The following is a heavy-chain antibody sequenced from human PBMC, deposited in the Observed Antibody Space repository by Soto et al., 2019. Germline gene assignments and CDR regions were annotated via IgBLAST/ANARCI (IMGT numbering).Heavy chain of an antibody. CDR1: GGSFSGYY. J-gene: IGHJ6*02. V-gene: IGHV4-34*01. CDR2: INHSGST. Sequence: SETLSLTCAVYGGSFSGYYWSWIRQPPGKGLEWIGEINHSGSTNYNPSLKSRVTISVDTSKNQFSLKLSSVTAADTAVYYCARRGSCRQIYHYGMDFRGPGTTVTVSS. CDR3: ARRGSCRQIYHYGMDF. D-gene: IGHD2-15*01.